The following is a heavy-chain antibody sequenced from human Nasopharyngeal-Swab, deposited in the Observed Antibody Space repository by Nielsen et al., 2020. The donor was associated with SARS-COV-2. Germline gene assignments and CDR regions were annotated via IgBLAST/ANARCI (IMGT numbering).Heavy chain of an antibody. CDR3: AREALLLWFGAAFDY. Sequence: GESLKISCAASGFTFSSYWMSWVRQATGKVLEWVANIKQDGSEKSYVDSVKGRITNSRDNAKNSLYLQMNSLRAEDTAVYYCAREALLLWFGAAFDYWGQGTLVTVSS. CDR2: IKQDGSEK. D-gene: IGHD3-10*01. CDR1: GFTFSSYW. V-gene: IGHV3-7*04. J-gene: IGHJ4*02.